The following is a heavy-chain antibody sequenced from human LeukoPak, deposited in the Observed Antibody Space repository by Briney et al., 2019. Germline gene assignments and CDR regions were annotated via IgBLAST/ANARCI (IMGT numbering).Heavy chain of an antibody. J-gene: IGHJ4*02. CDR2: IYYSGST. D-gene: IGHD7-27*01. V-gene: IGHV4-30-4*02. CDR1: GGSISSGDYY. CDR3: ARDRINWGLDY. Sequence: SETLSLTCTVSGGSISSGDYYWSWIRQPPGKGLEWIGYIYYSGSTYYNPSLKSRVTISVDTSKNQFSLKLSSVTAADTAVYYCARDRINWGLDYWGQGTLVTVSS.